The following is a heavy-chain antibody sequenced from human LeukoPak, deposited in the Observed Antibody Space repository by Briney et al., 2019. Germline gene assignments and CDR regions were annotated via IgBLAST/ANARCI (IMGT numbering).Heavy chain of an antibody. J-gene: IGHJ4*02. V-gene: IGHV4-39*07. D-gene: IGHD3-10*01. CDR2: IYYSGST. Sequence: SETLSLTCTVSGGSISSSSYYWGWIRQPPGKGLGWIGSIYYSGSTYYNPSLKSRVTISVDTSKNQFSLKLSSVTAADTAVYYCARPSYGSGSYYSPYYFDYWGQGTLVTVSS. CDR1: GGSISSSSYY. CDR3: ARPSYGSGSYYSPYYFDY.